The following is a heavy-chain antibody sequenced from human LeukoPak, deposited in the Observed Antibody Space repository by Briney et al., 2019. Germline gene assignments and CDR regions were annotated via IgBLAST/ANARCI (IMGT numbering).Heavy chain of an antibody. CDR3: ARGPTVVTPDY. CDR1: GYTFTGYY. J-gene: IGHJ4*02. D-gene: IGHD4-23*01. V-gene: IGHV1-2*02. CDR2: INPKTGVT. Sequence: ASVKVSCKASGYTFTGYYMHWVRQAPGQGLEWMGWINPKTGVTNYAQRFQGRVTVTTDTSISTAYMDLSNLRSDDTALYYCARGPTVVTPDYWGQGTLLTVSS.